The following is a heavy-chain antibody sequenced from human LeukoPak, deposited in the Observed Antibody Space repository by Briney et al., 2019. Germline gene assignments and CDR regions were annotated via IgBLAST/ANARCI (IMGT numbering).Heavy chain of an antibody. CDR3: ARRSTRGYSYGYDY. V-gene: IGHV1-2*02. Sequence: GASVKVSCKASGYTFTGYYMHWVRQAPGQGLEWMGWINPNSGGTNYAQKFQGRVTMTTDTSTSTAYMELRSLRSDDTAVYYCARRSTRGYSYGYDYWGQGTLVTVSS. D-gene: IGHD5-18*01. CDR1: GYTFTGYY. CDR2: INPNSGGT. J-gene: IGHJ4*02.